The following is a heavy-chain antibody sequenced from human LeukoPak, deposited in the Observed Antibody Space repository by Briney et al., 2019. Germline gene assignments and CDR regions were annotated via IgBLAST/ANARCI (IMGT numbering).Heavy chain of an antibody. Sequence: SETLSLTCAVYGGSFSGYYWSWIRQPPGKGLEWIGEINHSGSTNYNPSLKSRVTISVDTSKNQFSLKLSFVTAADTAVYYCARMTTGHWYFDLWGRGTLVTVSS. V-gene: IGHV4-34*01. CDR3: ARMTTGHWYFDL. D-gene: IGHD4-17*01. CDR1: GGSFSGYY. CDR2: INHSGST. J-gene: IGHJ2*01.